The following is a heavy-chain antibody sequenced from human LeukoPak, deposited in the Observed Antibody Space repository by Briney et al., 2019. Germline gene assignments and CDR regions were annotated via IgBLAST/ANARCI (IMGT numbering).Heavy chain of an antibody. V-gene: IGHV5-51*01. CDR3: ARRITAAAFDF. CDR1: GYSFTTYW. D-gene: IGHD6-13*01. Sequence: GESLKISCKGSGYSFTTYWIGWVRQMPGKGLEWMGIIYPGASDTRYSPSFQGQVTISADKSISTAYLQWSSLKASDTAIYYCARRITAAAFDFWGQGTLVTVSS. J-gene: IGHJ4*02. CDR2: IYPGASDT.